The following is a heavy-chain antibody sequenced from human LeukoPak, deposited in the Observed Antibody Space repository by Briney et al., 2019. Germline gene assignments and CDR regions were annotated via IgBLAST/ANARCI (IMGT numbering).Heavy chain of an antibody. V-gene: IGHV1-2*02. Sequence: EASVKVSCKASGYTFTDYYIHWVRQAPGQGLEWMGWINPDNGGTNYAQKFQSRVTMTRDTSIRTVYMDLSRLRSDGTAVFYCTREARVGNWFDPWGQGTQVTVSS. D-gene: IGHD2-2*01. CDR3: TREARVGNWFDP. J-gene: IGHJ5*02. CDR2: INPDNGGT. CDR1: GYTFTDYY.